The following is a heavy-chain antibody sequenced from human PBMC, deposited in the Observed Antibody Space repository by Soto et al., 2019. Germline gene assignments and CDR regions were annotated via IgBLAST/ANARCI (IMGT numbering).Heavy chain of an antibody. CDR3: ATERYGMDV. CDR2: ISGSGGST. CDR1: RCTFSDYV. J-gene: IGHJ6*02. Sequence: EVQLLESGGGLVQPGGSLRLSCAASRCTFSDYVMSWVRQAPGKGLEWVSAISGSGGSTNYADSVKGRFTISRDNSKNTLYLQMNSLRAEDTAVYYCATERYGMDVWGQGTTVTVSS. V-gene: IGHV3-23*01.